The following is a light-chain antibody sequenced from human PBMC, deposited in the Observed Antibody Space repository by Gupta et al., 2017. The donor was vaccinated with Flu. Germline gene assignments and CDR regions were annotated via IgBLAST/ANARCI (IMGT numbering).Light chain of an antibody. Sequence: EIVMPLSPATLSMSPGERATLSCRASQSVSSNLAWYPQKPGQAPRLLIYGASTRATGIPARFSGSGSGTEFTLTISSLQSEDFAVYYGQQYNNWPRTFGQGTKIEIK. J-gene: IGKJ1*01. CDR2: GAS. V-gene: IGKV3-15*01. CDR3: QQYNNWPRT. CDR1: QSVSSN.